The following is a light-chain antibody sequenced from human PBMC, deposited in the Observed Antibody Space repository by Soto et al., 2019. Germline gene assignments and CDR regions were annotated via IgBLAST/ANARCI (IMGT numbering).Light chain of an antibody. V-gene: IGLV1-40*01. Sequence: QAVVTQTPSVSGAPGQKITMSCTGSSSNIGAGYDVHWYQQVPGAAPRLLIYADNNRPSGVPDRFSASKSGTSASLAITGLQIEDEANYYCQSYDTSLSGVIFGAGTKLTVL. CDR1: SSNIGAGYD. CDR2: ADN. J-gene: IGLJ2*01. CDR3: QSYDTSLSGVI.